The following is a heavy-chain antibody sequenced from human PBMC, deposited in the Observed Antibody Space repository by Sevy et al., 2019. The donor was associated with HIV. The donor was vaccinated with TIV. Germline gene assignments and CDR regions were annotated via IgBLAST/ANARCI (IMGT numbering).Heavy chain of an antibody. CDR2: IKQDGSEK. D-gene: IGHD6-13*01. V-gene: IGHV3-7*04. CDR1: GFTFSSNW. Sequence: GGSLRLSCAASGFTFSSNWMSWVRQAPGKGLEWVANIKQDGSEKYYVDSVKGRFTISRDNAKNSLYLQMNSLRAEDTAVYYCARAIGAASSYWGQGTLVTVSS. CDR3: ARAIGAASSY. J-gene: IGHJ4*02.